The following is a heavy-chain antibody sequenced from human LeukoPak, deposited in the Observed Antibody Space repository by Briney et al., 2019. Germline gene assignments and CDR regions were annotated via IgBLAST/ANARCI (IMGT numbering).Heavy chain of an antibody. D-gene: IGHD5-24*01. CDR3: TTERWLQQTLYYYYYYMDV. CDR1: GFTFSNAW. CDR2: IKSKTDGGTT. V-gene: IGHV3-15*01. J-gene: IGHJ6*03. Sequence: GGSLRLSCAASGFTFSNAWMSWVRQAPGKGLEWVGRIKSKTDGGTTDYAAPVKGRFTISRDDSKNTLYLQMNSLKTEDTAAYYCTTERWLQQTLYYYYYYMDVWGKGTTVTISS.